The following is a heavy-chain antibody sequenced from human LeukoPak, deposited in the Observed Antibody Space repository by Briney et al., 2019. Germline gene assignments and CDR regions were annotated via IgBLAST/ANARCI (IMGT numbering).Heavy chain of an antibody. CDR3: AREDSSGHYPSGAFDI. J-gene: IGHJ3*02. CDR1: GGSISSYY. V-gene: IGHV4-59*01. D-gene: IGHD3-22*01. Sequence: SETLSLTCTVSGGSISSYYWSWIRQPPGKGLEWIGYIYYSGSTNYNPSLKSRVTISVDTSKNQFSLKLSSVTAADTAVYYCAREDSSGHYPSGAFDIWGQGTMVAVSS. CDR2: IYYSGST.